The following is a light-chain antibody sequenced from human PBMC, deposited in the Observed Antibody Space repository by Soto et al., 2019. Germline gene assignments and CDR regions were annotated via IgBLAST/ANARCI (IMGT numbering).Light chain of an antibody. CDR3: QQYNNWPPDT. CDR2: GAS. Sequence: LVMTQSPATLSLSPGESATLSRRASQSLGSNLAWYRQKPGQAPRLLIYGASTRATGTPARFSGSGSGTEFTLTISSLQSEDFAIYYCQQYNNWPPDTFGQGTKLEIK. CDR1: QSLGSN. V-gene: IGKV3D-15*01. J-gene: IGKJ2*01.